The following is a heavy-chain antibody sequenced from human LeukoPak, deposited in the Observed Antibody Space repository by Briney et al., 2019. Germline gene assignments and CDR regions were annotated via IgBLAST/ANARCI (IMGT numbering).Heavy chain of an antibody. Sequence: ASVKVSCKASGYTFTGYYMHWVRQAPGQGLEWMGWINPNSGGTNYAQKFQGRVTMTRDTSISTAYMELSRLRSEDTAVYYCARDPGYSYGLNWFDPWGQGTLVTVSS. CDR3: ARDPGYSYGLNWFDP. D-gene: IGHD5-18*01. J-gene: IGHJ5*02. CDR1: GYTFTGYY. V-gene: IGHV1-2*02. CDR2: INPNSGGT.